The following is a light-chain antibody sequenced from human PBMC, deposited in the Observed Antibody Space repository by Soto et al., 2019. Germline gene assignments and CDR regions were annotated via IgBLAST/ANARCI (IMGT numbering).Light chain of an antibody. CDR3: SSHTSSNTLVV. Sequence: QSALTQPASVSGSPGQSITISCTGTSSDVGGYDYVSWYQQHPGKAPKVMIYEVSNRPSGVSNRFSGSKSGNTASLTISGLQAEDEADYYCSSHTSSNTLVVFGGGTQLTVL. V-gene: IGLV2-14*01. CDR1: SSDVGGYDY. CDR2: EVS. J-gene: IGLJ2*01.